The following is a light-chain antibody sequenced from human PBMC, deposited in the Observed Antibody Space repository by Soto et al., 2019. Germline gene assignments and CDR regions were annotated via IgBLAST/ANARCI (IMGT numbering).Light chain of an antibody. V-gene: IGLV6-57*01. CDR3: QSYDATNQV. J-gene: IGLJ3*02. CDR2: EDN. Sequence: NFMLTQPHSVSASPGKTVIISCTRSSGSIASNYVQWNQQRPGSSPTTVIYEDNQRPSGVPDRFSGSIDSSSNSASLTISGLETEDEADYYCQSYDATNQVFGGGTKLTVL. CDR1: SGSIASNY.